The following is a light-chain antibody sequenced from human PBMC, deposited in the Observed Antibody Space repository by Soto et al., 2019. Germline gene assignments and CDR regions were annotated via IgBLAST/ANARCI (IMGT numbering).Light chain of an antibody. CDR3: CSYAGSNYV. J-gene: IGLJ1*01. Sequence: QSVLTQPRSVSGSPGQSVTISCTGTSSDVVGYNYVSWYQQHPGKAPKLMIYDVSKRPSGVPDRFSGSKSGNTASLTISGLQAEDEADYYCCSYAGSNYVFGTGTKLTVL. CDR2: DVS. CDR1: SSDVVGYNY. V-gene: IGLV2-11*01.